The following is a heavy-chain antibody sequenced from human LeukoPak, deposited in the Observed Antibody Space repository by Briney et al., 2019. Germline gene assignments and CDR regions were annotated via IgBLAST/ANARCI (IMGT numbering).Heavy chain of an antibody. CDR2: IYSGGTT. D-gene: IGHD5-18*01. CDR1: GFTFSDYY. J-gene: IGHJ4*02. Sequence: GGSLRLSCAASGFTFSDYYMSWIRQAPGKGLEWVSSIYSGGTTYYADSVQGRFTISRDTSRNTVYLQMNNLRADDTAVYYCARLEPSGYSLGPYFDCWGRGTLVTVSS. V-gene: IGHV3-53*01. CDR3: ARLEPSGYSLGPYFDC.